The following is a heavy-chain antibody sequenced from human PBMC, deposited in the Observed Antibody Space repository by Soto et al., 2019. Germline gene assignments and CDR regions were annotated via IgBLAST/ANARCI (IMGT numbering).Heavy chain of an antibody. CDR3: AADVDYDFWSGYYTPGY. CDR1: GFTFTSSA. D-gene: IGHD3-3*01. Sequence: SVKVSCKASGFTFTSSAMQWVRQARGQRLEWIGWIVVGSGNTNYAQKFQERVTITRDMSTSTAYMELSSLRSEDTAVYYCAADVDYDFWSGYYTPGYWGQGTLVTVSS. J-gene: IGHJ4*02. CDR2: IVVGSGNT. V-gene: IGHV1-58*02.